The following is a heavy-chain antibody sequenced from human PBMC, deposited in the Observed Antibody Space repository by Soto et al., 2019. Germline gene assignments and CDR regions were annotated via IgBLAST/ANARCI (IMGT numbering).Heavy chain of an antibody. CDR3: AREAAAGTSFDY. D-gene: IGHD6-13*01. CDR2: IYYSGST. J-gene: IGHJ4*02. V-gene: IGHV4-59*01. Sequence: SETLSLTCTVSGGSISSYYWSWIRQPPGKGLEWIGYIYYSGSTNYNPSLKSRVTISVDTSKNQFSLKLSSVTAADTAVYYCAREAAAGTSFDYWGQGTLVTVSS. CDR1: GGSISSYY.